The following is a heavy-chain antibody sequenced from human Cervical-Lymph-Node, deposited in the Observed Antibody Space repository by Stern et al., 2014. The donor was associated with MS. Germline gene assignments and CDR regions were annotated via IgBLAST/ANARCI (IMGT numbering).Heavy chain of an antibody. J-gene: IGHJ6*02. CDR3: AQGGLWGAYAPMDV. CDR1: GFTFSSYG. D-gene: IGHD3-16*01. Sequence: QVQLVQSGGGVVQPGRSLRLSCAASGFTFSSYGMHWVRQAPGKGLEWVTVIWHDGSIKQYADSVMGRFTISKDNDRSTLHLQMNSLRAEDTAVYYCAQGGLWGAYAPMDVWGQGTTVTVSS. CDR2: IWHDGSIK. V-gene: IGHV3-33*06.